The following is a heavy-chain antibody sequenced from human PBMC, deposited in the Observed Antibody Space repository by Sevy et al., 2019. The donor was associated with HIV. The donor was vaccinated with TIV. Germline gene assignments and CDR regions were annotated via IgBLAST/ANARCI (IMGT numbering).Heavy chain of an antibody. V-gene: IGHV3-23*01. J-gene: IGHJ4*02. CDR3: ARVAGSGTYYSGDFDY. Sequence: GESLRLSCAASGFSFSSYAMSWVRQAPGKGLEWVSGISGSGITTYYADSVKGRFTISRDNSKNTLHLQMNSLRAEDTAVYYCARVAGSGTYYSGDFDYWGQGTLVTVSS. CDR1: GFSFSSYA. CDR2: ISGSGITT. D-gene: IGHD3-10*01.